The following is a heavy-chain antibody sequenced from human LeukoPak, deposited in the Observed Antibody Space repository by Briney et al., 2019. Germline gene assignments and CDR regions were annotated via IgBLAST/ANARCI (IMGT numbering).Heavy chain of an antibody. V-gene: IGHV3-53*01. CDR3: ARDGSSGYYDWFDP. CDR1: GFTVSSNY. D-gene: IGHD3-22*01. J-gene: IGHJ5*02. Sequence: GGSLRLSCAASGFTVSSNYMSWVRQAPGKGLEWVSVIYSGGSTYYADSVKGRFTISRDNSKSTLYLQMNSLRAEDTAVYYCARDGSSGYYDWFDPWGQGTLVTVSS. CDR2: IYSGGST.